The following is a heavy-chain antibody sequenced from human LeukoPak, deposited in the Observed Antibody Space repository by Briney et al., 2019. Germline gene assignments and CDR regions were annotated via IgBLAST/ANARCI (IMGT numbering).Heavy chain of an antibody. CDR2: IIPILGIA. V-gene: IGHV1-69*04. CDR3: AKSIMITFGEVGSDAFDI. D-gene: IGHD3-16*01. J-gene: IGHJ3*02. Sequence: SVKLSCKASGGTFSSYAISWVRQAPGQGLEWMGRIIPILGIANYAQKFQGRVTITADKSTSTAYMELSSLRSEDTAVYYCAKSIMITFGEVGSDAFDIWGQGTMVTVSS. CDR1: GGTFSSYA.